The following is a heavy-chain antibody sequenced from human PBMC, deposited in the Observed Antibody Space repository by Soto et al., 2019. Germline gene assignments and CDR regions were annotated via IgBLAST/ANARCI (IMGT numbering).Heavy chain of an antibody. CDR2: IRSKAYGGTT. V-gene: IGHV3-49*04. CDR1: GFTFGDYA. Sequence: PGGSLRLSCTASGFTFGDYAMSWVRQAPGKGLEWVGFIRSKAYGGTTEYAASVKGRFTISRDDSKSIAYLQMNSLKTEDTAVYYCTRDRTATDAFDIWGQGTMVTVSS. CDR3: TRDRTATDAFDI. J-gene: IGHJ3*02.